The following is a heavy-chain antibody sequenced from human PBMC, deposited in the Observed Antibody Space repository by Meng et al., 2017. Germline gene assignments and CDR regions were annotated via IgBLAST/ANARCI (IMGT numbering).Heavy chain of an antibody. D-gene: IGHD7-27*01. V-gene: IGHV3-23*04. CDR3: AKLGSDY. CDR2: ISGNGGST. CDR1: EFTFSISA. Sequence: EVHLVESGGALVQPGGSLRLSCAASEFTFSISAMSWVRQAPGKGLEWVSGISGNGGSTFYADSVKGRFTISRDNSKNTLYLQMNSLRVEDTALYYCAKLGSDYWGQGTLVTVSS. J-gene: IGHJ4*02.